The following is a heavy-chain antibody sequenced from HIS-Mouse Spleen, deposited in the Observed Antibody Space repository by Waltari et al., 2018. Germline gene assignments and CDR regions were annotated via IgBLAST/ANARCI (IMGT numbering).Heavy chain of an antibody. CDR2: IYYSGIT. D-gene: IGHD6-13*01. V-gene: IGHV4-39*07. CDR3: AREIPYSSSWYDWYFDL. Sequence: QLQLQESGPGLVKPSETLSLTCTVSGGSISSSSYYWGWIRQPPGKGLEWIGGIYYSGITHYNPSRKSRVTISVDTSKNQFSLKLSSVTAADTAVYYCAREIPYSSSWYDWYFDLWGRGTLVTVSS. J-gene: IGHJ2*01. CDR1: GGSISSSSYY.